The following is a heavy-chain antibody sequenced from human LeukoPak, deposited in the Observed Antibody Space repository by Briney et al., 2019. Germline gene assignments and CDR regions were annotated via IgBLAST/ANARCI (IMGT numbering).Heavy chain of an antibody. J-gene: IGHJ4*02. CDR2: IRYDGSNK. D-gene: IGHD2-15*01. Sequence: RGSLRLSCTTSGFTFTDYWMTWVRQAPGKGLEWVAFIRYDGSNKYYADSVKGRFTISRDSSKNTLYLQMNSLRAEDTAVYYCAKPLLGYCSGGSCYSGALDYWGQGTLVTVSS. CDR1: GFTFTDYW. V-gene: IGHV3-30*02. CDR3: AKPLLGYCSGGSCYSGALDY.